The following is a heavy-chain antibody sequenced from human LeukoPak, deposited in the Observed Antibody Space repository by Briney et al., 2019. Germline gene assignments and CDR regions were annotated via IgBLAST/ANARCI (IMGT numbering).Heavy chain of an antibody. D-gene: IGHD1-20*01. Sequence: PGGSLRLSCSASGFAFSNYCMHWVRQAPGKGLVCVSLINSGGSGTDYADSVKGRFTISRDNAQNTLYLQMNSLRAEDTAVYYCTRLTGTTSPVDYWGQGTLVTVSS. CDR1: GFAFSNYC. CDR2: INSGGSGT. CDR3: TRLTGTTSPVDY. J-gene: IGHJ4*02. V-gene: IGHV3-74*01.